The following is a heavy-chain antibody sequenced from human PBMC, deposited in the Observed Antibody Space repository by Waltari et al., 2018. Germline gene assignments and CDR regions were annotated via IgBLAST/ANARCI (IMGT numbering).Heavy chain of an antibody. CDR1: GGSISSSCYY. J-gene: IGHJ3*02. CDR3: ARVGYSGYGRNAFDI. Sequence: QLQLQESGPGLVKPSETLSLTCTVSGGSISSSCYYWGWIRQPPGKGLEWIGNIYYRCSTYYSPSLKMRASISVDTTKNQFSRKLSSATAADTAGYNCARVGYSGYGRNAFDIWGQGTMVTVSS. CDR2: IYYRCST. D-gene: IGHD5-12*01. V-gene: IGHV4-39*07.